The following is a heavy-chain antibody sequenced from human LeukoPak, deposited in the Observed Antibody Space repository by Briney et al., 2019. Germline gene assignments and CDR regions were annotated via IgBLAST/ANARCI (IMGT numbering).Heavy chain of an antibody. CDR1: GYTFTGYY. J-gene: IGHJ5*02. CDR2: INPNSGGT. CDR3: ARDFYDFWSGYYGPFDP. V-gene: IGHV1-2*06. Sequence: ASVKVSCKASGYTFTGYYMHWVRQAPGQGLEWMGRINPNSGGTNYAQKFQGRVTMTRDTSISTAYMELSSLRSEDTAVYYCARDFYDFWSGYYGPFDPWGQGTLVTVSS. D-gene: IGHD3-3*01.